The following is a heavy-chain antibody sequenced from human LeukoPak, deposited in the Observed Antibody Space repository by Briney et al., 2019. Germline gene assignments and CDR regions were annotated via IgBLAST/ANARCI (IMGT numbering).Heavy chain of an antibody. Sequence: GGSLRLSCAASGFTFSSYGMSWVRQGPGKGLEWVSAISGSGTTTYYADSVKGRFTISRDNSKNTLYLQMSSLRAEDTAIYYCAKASQYCSGGSCYSAFDYWGRGTLVTVSS. CDR2: ISGSGTTT. J-gene: IGHJ4*02. CDR1: GFTFSSYG. CDR3: AKASQYCSGGSCYSAFDY. V-gene: IGHV3-23*01. D-gene: IGHD2-15*01.